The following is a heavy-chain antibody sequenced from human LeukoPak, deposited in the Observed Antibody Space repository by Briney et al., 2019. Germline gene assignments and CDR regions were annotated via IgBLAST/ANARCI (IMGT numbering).Heavy chain of an antibody. Sequence: GTSLRLSCAASGFPFSSYGMHWVRQAPGKGLEWVARLVYDARSDYANSVKGRFSISRDDSKNTLFLDMSNLRVEDTALYYCARDLSAAFDFWGQGVLVAVSS. J-gene: IGHJ4*02. CDR3: ARDLSAAFDF. V-gene: IGHV3-33*01. D-gene: IGHD6-25*01. CDR1: GFPFSSYG. CDR2: LVYDARS.